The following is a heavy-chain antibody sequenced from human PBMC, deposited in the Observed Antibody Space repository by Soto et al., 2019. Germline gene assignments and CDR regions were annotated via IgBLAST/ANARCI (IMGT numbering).Heavy chain of an antibody. CDR3: AKDRGYSGYDYRSDY. J-gene: IGHJ4*02. CDR1: GFTFSSYA. D-gene: IGHD5-12*01. Sequence: PGGSLRLSCAASGFTFSSYAMSWVSQAPGKGLEWVSAISGSGGSTYYADSVKGRFTISRDNSKNTLYLQMNSLRAEDTAVYYCAKDRGYSGYDYRSDYWGQGTLVTVSS. V-gene: IGHV3-23*01. CDR2: ISGSGGST.